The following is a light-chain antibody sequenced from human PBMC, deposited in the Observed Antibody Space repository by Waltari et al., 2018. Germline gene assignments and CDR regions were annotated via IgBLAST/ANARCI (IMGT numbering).Light chain of an antibody. CDR3: CSFAGSYTWV. V-gene: IGLV2-11*01. Sequence: QSALTQPRSVSGSPGQSVTISCTGTSSDVGGYKHVSWYQQHPGKAPKLIFYDVTERPSGAPVRFSGSKSCNTASLTISGLQPEDEADYYCCSFAGSYTWVFGGGTKVTVL. CDR1: SSDVGGYKH. CDR2: DVT. J-gene: IGLJ3*02.